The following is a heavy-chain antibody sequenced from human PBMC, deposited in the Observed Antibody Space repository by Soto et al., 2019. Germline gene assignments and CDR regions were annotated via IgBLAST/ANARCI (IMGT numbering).Heavy chain of an antibody. J-gene: IGHJ4*02. Sequence: EVQLVESGGGLVQPGGSLRLSCAASGFTFSSYEMNWVRQAPGKGLEWVSYITGSGNTIYYADSVKGRFTISRDNAKNSMYMQMDSLRAEDTAAYYCARGGSYFDSWGQGTLVTVSS. D-gene: IGHD1-26*01. CDR3: ARGGSYFDS. CDR2: ITGSGNTI. CDR1: GFTFSSYE. V-gene: IGHV3-48*03.